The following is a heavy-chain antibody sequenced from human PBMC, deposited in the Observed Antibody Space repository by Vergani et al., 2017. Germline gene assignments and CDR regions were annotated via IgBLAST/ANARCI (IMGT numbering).Heavy chain of an antibody. Sequence: QITLRESGPTLVKPTQPLTLTCTFSGFPLTTGGEGVGWIRQPPGRALEWLSFVYWNDDERYSASLKSRVTITKDTSKNDVILTMATMDPGDTATYYCVYRLGDFEWDGAFYVWGRGRVDTVSS. J-gene: IGHJ3*01. CDR3: VYRLGDFEWDGAFYV. CDR2: VYWNDDE. D-gene: IGHD1-26*01. CDR1: GFPLTTGGEG. V-gene: IGHV2-5*01.